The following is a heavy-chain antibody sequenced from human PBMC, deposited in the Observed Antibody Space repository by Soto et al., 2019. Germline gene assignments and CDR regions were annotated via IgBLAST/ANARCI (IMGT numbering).Heavy chain of an antibody. CDR3: AREKSYFDY. V-gene: IGHV1-18*01. CDR1: GYTFRNFG. Sequence: QIQLLQSGAEVKKPGASVKVTCKASGYTFRNFGISWVRQAPGQGLEWMGWISAYNANANYAQKFQGRLTMTADTSTSTAYMELRSLRSDDTAVYYCAREKSYFDYWAQGTLVTVSS. J-gene: IGHJ4*02. CDR2: ISAYNANA.